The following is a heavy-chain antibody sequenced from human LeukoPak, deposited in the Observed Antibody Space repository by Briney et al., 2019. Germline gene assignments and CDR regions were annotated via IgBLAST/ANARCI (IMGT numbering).Heavy chain of an antibody. Sequence: PGRSLILSCAASGFTFSSYGMHWVGQAPGKGLEWVAVIWSDGSSKHYADSVKGRFTISRDNSKNTLYLQMSSLRAEDTALYYCARGQPPSYYDMDVWGQGTTATVSS. D-gene: IGHD6-13*01. V-gene: IGHV3-33*01. J-gene: IGHJ6*02. CDR3: ARGQPPSYYDMDV. CDR1: GFTFSSYG. CDR2: IWSDGSSK.